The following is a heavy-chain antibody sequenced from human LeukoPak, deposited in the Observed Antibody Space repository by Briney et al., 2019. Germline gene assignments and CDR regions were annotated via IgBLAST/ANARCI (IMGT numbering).Heavy chain of an antibody. J-gene: IGHJ3*02. CDR3: ARAHDDSSGLRLGAFDI. Sequence: PSETLSLTRTVSGGSISSYCWSWIRQPAGKGLEWIGRIYTSGSTNYNPSLKSRVTISVDTSKNQFSLKLSSVTAADTAVYYCARAHDDSSGLRLGAFDIWGQGTMVTVSS. CDR1: GGSISSYC. D-gene: IGHD3-22*01. V-gene: IGHV4-4*07. CDR2: IYTSGST.